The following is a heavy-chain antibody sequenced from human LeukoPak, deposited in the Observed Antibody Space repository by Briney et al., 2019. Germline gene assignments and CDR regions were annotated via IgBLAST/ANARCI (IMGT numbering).Heavy chain of an antibody. V-gene: IGHV3-30*18. J-gene: IGHJ4*02. CDR2: ISYDGSNK. CDR3: ANPGFDY. Sequence: GGSLRLSCAASGFTFSSYGMHWVRQAPGKGLEWVAVISYDGSNKYYADSVKGRFTISRDNSKNTLYLQMNSLRAEDTAVYYCANPGFDYWGQGTLVTVSS. CDR1: GFTFSSYG.